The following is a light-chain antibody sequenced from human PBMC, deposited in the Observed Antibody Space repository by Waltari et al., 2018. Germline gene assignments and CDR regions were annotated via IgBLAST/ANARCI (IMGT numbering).Light chain of an antibody. CDR1: TGAVPSGHY. CDR3: LLSYSDAVV. CDR2: NTN. Sequence: QAVVTQQPSLTVSPGGTVTLTCGSSTGAVPSGHYPYWFQQKPGQAPRTLIYNTNTKPTWTPARFSGSLLGGKAALTLSGAQPEDEAEYYCLLSYSDAVVFGGGTKLTVL. J-gene: IGLJ2*01. V-gene: IGLV7-46*01.